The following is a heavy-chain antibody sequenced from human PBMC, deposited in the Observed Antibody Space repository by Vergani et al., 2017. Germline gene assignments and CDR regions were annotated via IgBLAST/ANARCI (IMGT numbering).Heavy chain of an antibody. D-gene: IGHD3-22*01. V-gene: IGHV4-61*02. Sequence: QVQLQESGPGLVKPSQTLSLTCTVSGGSISSGSYYWSWIRQPAGKGLEWIGRIYTSGSTNYNPSLKSRVTISVDTSKNQFSLKLSSVTAADTAVYYCARFSFCYYDSSRYTMGAFDIWGQGTMVTVSS. J-gene: IGHJ3*02. CDR1: GGSISSGSYY. CDR3: ARFSFCYYDSSRYTMGAFDI. CDR2: IYTSGST.